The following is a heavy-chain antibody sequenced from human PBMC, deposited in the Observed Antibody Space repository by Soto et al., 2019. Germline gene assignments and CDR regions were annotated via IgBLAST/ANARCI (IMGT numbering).Heavy chain of an antibody. Sequence: PGESLKISCKGSGYSFTSYWIGWVRQVPGRGLEWMGIIYPADSDIRHSPSFQGQVTISVDKSLSTAYLQWSSLKASDTAMYYCARQVCSGGSCYPSRHYYYGMDVWGQGTTVTVSS. CDR2: IYPADSDI. D-gene: IGHD2-15*01. V-gene: IGHV5-51*01. J-gene: IGHJ6*02. CDR3: ARQVCSGGSCYPSRHYYYGMDV. CDR1: GYSFTSYW.